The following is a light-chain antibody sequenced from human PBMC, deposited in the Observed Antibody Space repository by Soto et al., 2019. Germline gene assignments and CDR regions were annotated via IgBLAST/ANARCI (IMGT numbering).Light chain of an antibody. V-gene: IGLV2-14*01. Sequence: QSALTQPPAASGSPGQSVTISCTGTSSDVGSYNYVSWYQQHPGKAPKLMIHEVSNRPSGVSSRFSGSKSGNTASLTISGLQAEDEADYYCSSYTSSRAYVFGIGTKVTVL. CDR1: SSDVGSYNY. CDR2: EVS. CDR3: SSYTSSRAYV. J-gene: IGLJ1*01.